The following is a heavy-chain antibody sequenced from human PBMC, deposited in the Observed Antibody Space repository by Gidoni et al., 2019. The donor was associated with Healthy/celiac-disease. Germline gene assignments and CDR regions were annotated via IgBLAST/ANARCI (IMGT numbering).Heavy chain of an antibody. J-gene: IGHJ1*01. D-gene: IGHD5-18*01. CDR1: EYTFTSYD. CDR2: MNPNSGNT. CDR3: ARQYSSGFQH. Sequence: VHRLQSGAGVSKPGPSVKSSCTPSEYTFTSYDITWVGQATGQGLEWMGWMNPNSGNTGYAQKFQGRVTMTRNTAISTAYMELSSLRSEDTAVYYCARQYSSGFQHWGQGTLVTVSS. V-gene: IGHV1-8*01.